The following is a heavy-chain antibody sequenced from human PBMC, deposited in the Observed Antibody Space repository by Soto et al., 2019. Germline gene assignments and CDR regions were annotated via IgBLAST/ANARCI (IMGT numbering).Heavy chain of an antibody. CDR1: GFTFSDHY. Sequence: EVQLVESGGGLVQPGGSLRLSCAASGFTFSDHYMDWVRQAPGKGLEWVGRTRNKANSYTTEYAASVKGRFTISRDDSKNSLYLQMNSLKTEDTAVYYCAREPAYYYYYMDVWGKGTTVTVSS. CDR3: AREPAYYYYYMDV. V-gene: IGHV3-72*01. CDR2: TRNKANSYTT. D-gene: IGHD2-2*01. J-gene: IGHJ6*03.